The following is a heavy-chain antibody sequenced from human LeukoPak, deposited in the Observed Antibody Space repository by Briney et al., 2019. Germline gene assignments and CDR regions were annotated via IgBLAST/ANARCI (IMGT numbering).Heavy chain of an antibody. CDR1: GFTFGSYG. CDR2: IHHSGTT. J-gene: IGHJ4*02. Sequence: GTLRLSCSASGFTFGSYGMNWVRQAPGKGLEWIGDIHHSGTTNYNPSLKSRVTISIDTSKDQFSLKLSSVTAADTAVYYCASDYYGSGSFSYFDYWGQGTLVTVSS. D-gene: IGHD3-10*01. V-gene: IGHV4-34*01. CDR3: ASDYYGSGSFSYFDY.